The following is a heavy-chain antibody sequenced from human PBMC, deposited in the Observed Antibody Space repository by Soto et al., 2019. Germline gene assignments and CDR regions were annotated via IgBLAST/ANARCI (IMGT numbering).Heavy chain of an antibody. D-gene: IGHD2-21*02. CDR3: ATKARVTNYLYYGMDV. Sequence: GGSLRLSCEVSGLTFNTSCMQWWRQAPRGGLEWLAVISYDGATQYYGDTVKGRFTISRDNSKNTLFLHMGRLRAEDTAMYYCATKARVTNYLYYGMDVWGLGTTVTVSS. CDR2: ISYDGATQ. CDR1: GLTFNTSC. V-gene: IGHV3-30*03. J-gene: IGHJ6*02.